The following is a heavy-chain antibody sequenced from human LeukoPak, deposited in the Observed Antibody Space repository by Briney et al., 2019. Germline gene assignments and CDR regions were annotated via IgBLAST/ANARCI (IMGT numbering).Heavy chain of an antibody. D-gene: IGHD3-3*01. J-gene: IGHJ4*02. CDR3: ARVTIFGVVTGFDY. CDR1: GYTFTGYY. Sequence: ASVKVSCKASGYTFTGYYMHWLRQAPGQGLEWMGWINPNSGGTNYAQKFQGRVTMTRDTSISTAYMELSRLRSDDTAVYYCARVTIFGVVTGFDYWGQGTLVTVSS. CDR2: INPNSGGT. V-gene: IGHV1-2*02.